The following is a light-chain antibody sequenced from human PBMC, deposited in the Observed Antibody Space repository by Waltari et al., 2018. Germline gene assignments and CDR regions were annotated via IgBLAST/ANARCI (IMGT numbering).Light chain of an antibody. CDR1: QSVSSSY. CDR2: GAS. Sequence: EIVLTQSPVTLSLSPGERATLSCRASQSVSSSYLAWYPHKPGPAPRLLIYGASTRATGSPARCSGSGSGTDFTLTISSLEPEDFAVYYCQHRDHWPPDATFGPGTKVDIK. CDR3: QHRDHWPPDAT. V-gene: IGKV3D-20*02. J-gene: IGKJ3*01.